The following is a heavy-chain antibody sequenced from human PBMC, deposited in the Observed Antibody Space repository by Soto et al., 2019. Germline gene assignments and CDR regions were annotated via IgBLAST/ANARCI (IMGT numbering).Heavy chain of an antibody. V-gene: IGHV3-33*01. D-gene: IGHD2-21*01. CDR3: ARGLHSLFDY. Sequence: SGGSLRLSCAASGFIFSNYGMHWVRQAPGKGLEWLAVIWYDGNNKYYADSVKGRFTISRDNSNNTLYMQMTSLRADDTAAYYCARGLHSLFDYWGQGTLVTVSS. CDR2: IWYDGNNK. J-gene: IGHJ4*02. CDR1: GFIFSNYG.